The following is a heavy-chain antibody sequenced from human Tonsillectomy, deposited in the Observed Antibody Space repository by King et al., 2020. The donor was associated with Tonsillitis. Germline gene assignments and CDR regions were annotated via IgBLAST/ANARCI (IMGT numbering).Heavy chain of an antibody. CDR2: ISSSGSTI. J-gene: IGHJ3*02. D-gene: IGHD6-19*01. CDR3: AREWPAVGGDYSDI. CDR1: GFTFSSYE. V-gene: IGHV3-48*03. Sequence: VQLVESGGGLVQPGGSLRLSCAASGFTFSSYEMNWVRQAPGKGLEWISYISSSGSTIYYADSVKGRFTISRDNAKNSLYLQMNSLRAEDTAVYYCAREWPAVGGDYSDIWGEGTMVTVSS.